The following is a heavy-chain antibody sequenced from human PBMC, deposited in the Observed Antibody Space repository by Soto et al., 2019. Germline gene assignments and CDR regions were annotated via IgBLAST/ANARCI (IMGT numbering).Heavy chain of an antibody. Sequence: QVQLVESGGGVVQPGRSLRLSCAASGFTFSSYGMHWVRQAPGKGLEWVAVIWYDGSNKYYADSVKGRFTISRDNSKNTLYLQMNSLRAEDTAVYDCARDGRGHTLGAFDIWGQGTMVTVSS. CDR1: GFTFSSYG. CDR3: ARDGRGHTLGAFDI. J-gene: IGHJ3*02. V-gene: IGHV3-33*01. D-gene: IGHD1-1*01. CDR2: IWYDGSNK.